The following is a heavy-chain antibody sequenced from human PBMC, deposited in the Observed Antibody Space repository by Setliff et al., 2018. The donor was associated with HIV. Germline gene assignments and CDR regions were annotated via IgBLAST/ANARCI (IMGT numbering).Heavy chain of an antibody. CDR1: GFTLSRYW. J-gene: IGHJ4*02. D-gene: IGHD6-25*01. Sequence: GGSLRLSCVASGFTLSRYWMHWVRQAPGKGLVWVSRINSDGSSTGYADSVEGRFTISRDNAKNSLYLQMNSLRAEDTAVYYCARVLPYNSALDNWGQGTLVTVSS. V-gene: IGHV3-74*01. CDR3: ARVLPYNSALDN. CDR2: INSDGSST.